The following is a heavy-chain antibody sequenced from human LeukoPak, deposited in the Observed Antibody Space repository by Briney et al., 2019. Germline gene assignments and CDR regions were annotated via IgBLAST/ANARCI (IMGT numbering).Heavy chain of an antibody. V-gene: IGHV5-51*01. Sequence: GESLKISCKASGYSFTSYWIDWVRQMPGKGLEWMGIIYPGDSDTRYSPSFQGQVTISADRSISTAYLQWSSLKASDTAMYYCARSKSGIAAGIDYWGQGTQVIVSS. CDR3: ARSKSGIAAGIDY. CDR1: GYSFTSYW. D-gene: IGHD6-13*01. CDR2: IYPGDSDT. J-gene: IGHJ4*02.